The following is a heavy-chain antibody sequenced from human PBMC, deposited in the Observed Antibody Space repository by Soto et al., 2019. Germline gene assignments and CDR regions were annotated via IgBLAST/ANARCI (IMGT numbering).Heavy chain of an antibody. V-gene: IGHV1-69*01. CDR3: ARSQGSSTSLEIYYYYYYGMDV. J-gene: IGHJ6*02. CDR1: GGTFSSYA. CDR2: IIPISGTA. D-gene: IGHD2-2*01. Sequence: QVQLVQSGAEVKKPGSSVKVSCKASGGTFSSYAISWVRQAPGQGLEWMGGIIPISGTANYAQKFQGRVTITEDESTSTAYMELSSLRSEDTAVYYCARSQGSSTSLEIYYYYYYGMDVWGQGTTVTGSS.